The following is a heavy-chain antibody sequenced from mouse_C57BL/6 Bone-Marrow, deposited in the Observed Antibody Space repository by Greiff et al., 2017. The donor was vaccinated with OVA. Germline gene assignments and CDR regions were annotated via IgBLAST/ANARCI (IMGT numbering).Heavy chain of an antibody. CDR2: ILPGSGST. J-gene: IGHJ3*01. CDR3: ARWKGGFAY. CDR1: GYTFTGYW. V-gene: IGHV1-9*01. Sequence: QVQLQQSGAELMKPGASVKLSCKATGYTFTGYWIEWVKQRPGHGLEWIGEILPGSGSTNYTEKFKGKATFTADTSSNTAYMQLSSLTTEDSAIYYCARWKGGFAYWGQGTLVTVSA.